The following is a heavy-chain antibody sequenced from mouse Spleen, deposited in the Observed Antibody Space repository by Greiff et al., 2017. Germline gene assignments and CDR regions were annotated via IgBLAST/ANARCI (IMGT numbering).Heavy chain of an antibody. D-gene: IGHD2-10*02. V-gene: IGHV2-5*01. Sequence: VQLVESGPGLVQPSQSLSITCTVSGFSLTSYGVHWVRQSPGKGLEWLGVIWRGGSTDYNAAFMSRLSITKDNSKSQVFFKMNSLQADDTAIYYCAKEYGNPYYAMDYWGQGTSVTVSS. CDR2: IWRGGST. CDR3: AKEYGNPYYAMDY. J-gene: IGHJ4*01. CDR1: GFSLTSYG.